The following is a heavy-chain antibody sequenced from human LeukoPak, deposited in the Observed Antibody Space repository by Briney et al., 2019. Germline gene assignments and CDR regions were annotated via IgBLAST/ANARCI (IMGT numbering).Heavy chain of an antibody. D-gene: IGHD3-10*01. CDR1: GGSISTYF. CDR3: ARVVGGIWFGEFAFDY. CDR2: IYYSGST. V-gene: IGHV4-59*08. J-gene: IGHJ4*02. Sequence: SETLSLTCTVSGGSISTYFWSWIRQPPGKGLEWIGYIYYSGSTNYNPSLKSRVTISVDTSKNQFSLKLSSVTAADTAVYYCARVVGGIWFGEFAFDYWGQGTLVTVSS.